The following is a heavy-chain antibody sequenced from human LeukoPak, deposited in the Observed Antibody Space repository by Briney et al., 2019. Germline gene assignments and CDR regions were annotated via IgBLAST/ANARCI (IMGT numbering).Heavy chain of an antibody. CDR1: GYSSTTHW. Sequence: GESLKISCKASGYSSTTHWIGWVRQTPGKGLEWMGIIYPDDSDTKYSPSFQGQVTISADKSISTAFLQWSSLKASDTAMYYCASATGSYSYFDYWGQGTLVAVSS. CDR3: ASATGSYSYFDY. D-gene: IGHD1-26*01. J-gene: IGHJ4*02. CDR2: IYPDDSDT. V-gene: IGHV5-51*01.